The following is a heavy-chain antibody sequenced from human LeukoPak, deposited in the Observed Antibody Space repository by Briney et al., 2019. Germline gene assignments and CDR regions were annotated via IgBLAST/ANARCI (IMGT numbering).Heavy chain of an antibody. D-gene: IGHD3-9*01. Sequence: ASVKVTCKASGYTFTSYYMHWVRRAPGQGLEWMGIINPSGGSTSYAQKFQGRVTMTRDTSTSTVYMELSSLRSEDTAVYYCARGGYFDWLLPHWGQGTLVTVSS. CDR3: ARGGYFDWLLPH. J-gene: IGHJ4*02. V-gene: IGHV1-46*01. CDR2: INPSGGST. CDR1: GYTFTSYY.